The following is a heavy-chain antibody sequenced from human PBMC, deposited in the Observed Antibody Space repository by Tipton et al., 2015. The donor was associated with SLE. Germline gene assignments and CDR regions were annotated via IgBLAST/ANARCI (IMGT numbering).Heavy chain of an antibody. Sequence: QLVQSGAEVKKPGASVKVSCKASGYTFTSYDINWVRQATGQGLEWMGWMNPNSGNTGYAQKFQGRVTMTRDTSISTAYMELSRLRSDDTAVYYCARGPGLDYDILTGYSPWGQGTLVTVSS. D-gene: IGHD3-9*01. CDR1: GYTFTSYD. CDR2: MNPNSGNT. J-gene: IGHJ5*02. CDR3: ARGPGLDYDILTGYSP. V-gene: IGHV1-8*02.